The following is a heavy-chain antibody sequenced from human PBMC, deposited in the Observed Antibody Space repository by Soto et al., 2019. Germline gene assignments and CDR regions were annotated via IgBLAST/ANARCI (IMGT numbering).Heavy chain of an antibody. D-gene: IGHD3-9*01. CDR1: GYSFSTYG. CDR3: ARDTYDILTAYSGSWYFDL. CDR2: ISAYNGNT. J-gene: IGHJ2*01. Sequence: VQLAQSGAEVKKPGASVKVSCKASGYSFSTYGISWARQAPGQGLEWMGWISAYNGNTKYAQKFQGRVTMTTDTSTSTAYMELRSLRSDDTAVYYCARDTYDILTAYSGSWYFDLWGRGTLVTVSS. V-gene: IGHV1-18*01.